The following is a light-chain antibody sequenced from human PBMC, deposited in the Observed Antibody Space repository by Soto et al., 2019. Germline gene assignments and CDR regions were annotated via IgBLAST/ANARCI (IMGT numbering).Light chain of an antibody. Sequence: DIQLTQSPSSLSASVGDRVTITCRASQPISSHLNWFQQKPGKAPRLLIYAGSRLLGGVPLRFSASESGTDSTLTISSLQPADFATYFCQKSYTIPWTFGLGTMVEIK. CDR2: AGS. CDR1: QPISSH. V-gene: IGKV1-39*01. CDR3: QKSYTIPWT. J-gene: IGKJ1*01.